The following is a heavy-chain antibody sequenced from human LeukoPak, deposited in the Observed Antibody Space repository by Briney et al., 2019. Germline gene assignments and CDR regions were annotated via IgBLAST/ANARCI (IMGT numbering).Heavy chain of an antibody. Sequence: TGGSLRLSCAASGFTVGSNYMSWVRQAPGKGLEWVSVIYSGGSTYYADSVKGRFTISRDNSKNTLYLQMNSLRAEDTAVYHCARGRRGIPIDYWGQGTLVTVSS. J-gene: IGHJ4*02. CDR1: GFTVGSNY. CDR3: ARGRRGIPIDY. V-gene: IGHV3-53*01. CDR2: IYSGGST. D-gene: IGHD1-14*01.